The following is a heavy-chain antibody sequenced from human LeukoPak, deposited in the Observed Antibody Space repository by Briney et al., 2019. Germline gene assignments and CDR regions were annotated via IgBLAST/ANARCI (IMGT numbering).Heavy chain of an antibody. J-gene: IGHJ6*04. CDR3: AELGITMIGGV. V-gene: IGHV3-7*01. CDR1: GFTFSSYW. Sequence: GGSLRLSCAASGFTFSSYWMNWVRQAPGKGLEWVANIKHDGSEKYSVDSVKGRFTISRDNAKNSLYLQMNSLRAEDTAVYYCAELGITMIGGVWGKGTTVTISS. D-gene: IGHD3-10*02. CDR2: IKHDGSEK.